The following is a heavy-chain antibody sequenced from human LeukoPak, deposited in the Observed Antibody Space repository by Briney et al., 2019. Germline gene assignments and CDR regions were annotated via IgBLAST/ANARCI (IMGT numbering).Heavy chain of an antibody. V-gene: IGHV3-30*03. J-gene: IGHJ4*02. CDR1: GFTFSSYG. CDR2: ISYDGSNK. D-gene: IGHD3-3*01. Sequence: PGGSLRLSCAASGFTFSSYGMHWVRQAPGKGLDWVAVISYDGSNKYYADSVKGRFTISRDNSKNTLYLQMNSLRAEDTAVYYCVRDPILGFPDYFDSWGQGTLVTVSS. CDR3: VRDPILGFPDYFDS.